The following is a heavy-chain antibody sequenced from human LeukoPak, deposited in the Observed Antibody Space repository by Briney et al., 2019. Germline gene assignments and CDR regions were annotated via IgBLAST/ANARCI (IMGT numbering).Heavy chain of an antibody. Sequence: ASVKVSCKASGYTFTSYAMNWVRQAPGQGLEWMGWINTNTGNPTYAQGFTGRFVFSLDTSVSTAYLQISSLKAEDTAVYYCATNPTSAFVVRIPDVWGQGTTVTVSS. J-gene: IGHJ6*02. CDR2: INTNTGNP. CDR3: ATNPTSAFVVRIPDV. CDR1: GYTFTSYA. D-gene: IGHD2-2*01. V-gene: IGHV7-4-1*02.